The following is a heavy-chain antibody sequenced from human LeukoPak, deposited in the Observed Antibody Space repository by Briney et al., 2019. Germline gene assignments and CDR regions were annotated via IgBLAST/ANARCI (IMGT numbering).Heavy chain of an antibody. CDR3: ARASSGYDFWSGYYKRRTEYYFDY. Sequence: ASVKVSCKASGGTFSSYAISWVRQAPGQELEWMGGIIPIFGTANYAQKFQGGVTITTDESTSTVCIEVSSLRSEDTAVYYCARASSGYDFWSGYYKRRTEYYFDYWGQGTLVTVSS. CDR2: IIPIFGTA. V-gene: IGHV1-69*05. D-gene: IGHD3-3*01. CDR1: GGTFSSYA. J-gene: IGHJ4*02.